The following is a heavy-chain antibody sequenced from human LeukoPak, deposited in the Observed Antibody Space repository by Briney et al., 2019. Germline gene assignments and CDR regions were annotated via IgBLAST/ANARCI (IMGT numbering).Heavy chain of an antibody. CDR2: RRYDGSNK. D-gene: IGHD4-11*01. CDR1: GFTFSSYG. J-gene: IGHJ4*02. V-gene: IGHV3-30*02. Sequence: GGSLRLTCAASGFTFSSYGMHWVRQAPGKGLEWMAFRRYDGSNKYYADSVKGRFTISRDNSKNTLYLQMNSLRAEDTAVYYCAKDRNSNYGGDFDYWGQGTLVTVSS. CDR3: AKDRNSNYGGDFDY.